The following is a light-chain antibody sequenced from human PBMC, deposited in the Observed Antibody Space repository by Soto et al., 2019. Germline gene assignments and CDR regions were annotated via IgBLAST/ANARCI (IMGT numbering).Light chain of an antibody. CDR2: EGS. CDR3: CSYAGSSTYVV. Sequence: QSALTQPASVSGSPGQSITIAGTGTSIDVGSYNLVSWYQQHPGKAPKLMIYEGSKRPSGVSNRFSGSKSGNTASLTISGLQAEDEADYYCCSYAGSSTYVVFGGGTQLTVL. V-gene: IGLV2-23*01. CDR1: SIDVGSYNL. J-gene: IGLJ2*01.